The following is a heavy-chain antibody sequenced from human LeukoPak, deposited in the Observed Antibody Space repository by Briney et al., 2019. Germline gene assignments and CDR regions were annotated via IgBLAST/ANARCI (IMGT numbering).Heavy chain of an antibody. V-gene: IGHV3-64D*09. CDR1: GFPFSSYA. J-gene: IGHJ4*02. CDR3: VKDVWYSSGWYYFDY. D-gene: IGHD6-19*01. Sequence: GGSLRLSCSAPGFPFSSYAMHWVPQAPGKGLEYVSAINDSGGSTYYADSGKGRFTISRDNSKNTLYLQMSSLRAEDTAVYCCVKDVWYSSGWYYFDYWGQGSLVTVSS. CDR2: INDSGGST.